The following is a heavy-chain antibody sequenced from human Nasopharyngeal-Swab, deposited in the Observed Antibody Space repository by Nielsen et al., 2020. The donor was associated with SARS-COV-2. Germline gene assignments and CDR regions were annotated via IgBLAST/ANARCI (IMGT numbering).Heavy chain of an antibody. CDR2: ISSSSSYI. D-gene: IGHD1-20*01. CDR1: GFTFSSYS. V-gene: IGHV3-21*01. J-gene: IGHJ5*02. Sequence: GESLKISCAASGFTFSSYSMNWVRQAPGKGLEWVSSISSSSSYIYYADSVKGQFTISRDNAKNSLYLQMNSLRAEDTAVYYCAREQITGSLYNWFDPWGQGTLVTVSS. CDR3: AREQITGSLYNWFDP.